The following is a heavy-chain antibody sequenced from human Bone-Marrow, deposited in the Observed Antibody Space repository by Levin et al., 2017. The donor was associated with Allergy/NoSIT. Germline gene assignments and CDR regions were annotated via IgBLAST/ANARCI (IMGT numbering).Heavy chain of an antibody. CDR2: IGSSSSYI. V-gene: IGHV3-21*01. CDR3: ARDRYSGYDSPRYYYGMDG. CDR1: GFTFSTYH. J-gene: IGHJ6*02. D-gene: IGHD5-12*01. Sequence: GGSLRLSCAASGFTFSTYHMNWVRQAPGKGLEWVSCIGSSSSYIYYADSVKGRFTISRDNARNSLYLQMNSLRAEDTAVYYCARDRYSGYDSPRYYYGMDGWGQGTTVTVSS.